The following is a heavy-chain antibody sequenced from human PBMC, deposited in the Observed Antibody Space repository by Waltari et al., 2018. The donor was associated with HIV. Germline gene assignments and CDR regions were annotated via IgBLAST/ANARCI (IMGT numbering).Heavy chain of an antibody. CDR2: SYSSGST. J-gene: IGHJ3*02. CDR1: GGSITSYY. D-gene: IGHD2-2*01. V-gene: IGHV4-4*07. Sequence: QVQLQESGPGLVKSSETLSLTCTVSGGSITSYYWSWLRQPAGKGLEWIGRSYSSGSTSYNPSSKSRGTMSVDTSKNHISLNLTSVTATDTAVYSCARTSCTSTSCPKSDTFDIWGRGTMVTVSS. CDR3: ARTSCTSTSCPKSDTFDI.